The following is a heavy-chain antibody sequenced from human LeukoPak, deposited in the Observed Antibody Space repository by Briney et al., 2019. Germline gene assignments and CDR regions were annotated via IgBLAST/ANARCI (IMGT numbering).Heavy chain of an antibody. CDR3: ARESGYYDSSGYLDY. V-gene: IGHV1-69*05. Sequence: SVKVSCKASGYTFTGYYMHWVRQAPGQGLEWMGRIIPIFGTANYAQKFQGRVTITTDESTSTAYMELSSLRSEDTAVYYCARESGYYDSSGYLDYWGQGTLVTVSS. CDR1: GYTFTGYY. CDR2: IIPIFGTA. J-gene: IGHJ4*02. D-gene: IGHD3-22*01.